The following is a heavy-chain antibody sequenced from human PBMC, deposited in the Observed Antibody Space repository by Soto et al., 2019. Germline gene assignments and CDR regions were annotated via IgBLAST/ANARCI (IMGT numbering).Heavy chain of an antibody. CDR3: ARTRYNWNYYYGMDV. D-gene: IGHD1-20*01. V-gene: IGHV4-59*01. CDR2: IYYSGST. CDR1: GGSISSYY. J-gene: IGHJ6*02. Sequence: SETLSLTCTVSGGSISSYYWRWIRQPPGKGLEWIGYIYYSGSTNYNPSLKSRVTISVDTSKNQFSLKLSSVTAADTAVYYCARTRYNWNYYYGMDVWGQGTTVTVSS.